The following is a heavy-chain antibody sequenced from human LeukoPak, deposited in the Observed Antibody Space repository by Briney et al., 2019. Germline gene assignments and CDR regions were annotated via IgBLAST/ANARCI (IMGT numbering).Heavy chain of an antibody. Sequence: PSQTLSLTCTVSGGSISSGSYYWSWIRQPAGKGLEWIGRIYTSGSTNYNPSLKSRVTISVDTSRNQFSLKLSSVAAADTVVYYCARGGYYYDSSGYYSFDYWGQGTLVTVSS. D-gene: IGHD3-22*01. CDR1: GGSISSGSYY. J-gene: IGHJ4*02. V-gene: IGHV4-61*02. CDR2: IYTSGST. CDR3: ARGGYYYDSSGYYSFDY.